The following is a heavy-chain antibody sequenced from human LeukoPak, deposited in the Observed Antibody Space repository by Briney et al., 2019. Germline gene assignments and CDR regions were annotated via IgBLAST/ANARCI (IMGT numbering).Heavy chain of an antibody. Sequence: SETLSLTCTVSGGSISSYYWSWIRQPPGKGLEWIGYIYYSGSTNYNPSLKSRVTISVDTFKNQFSLKLSSVTAADTAVYYCARHHSSTRFDAFDIWGQGTMVTVSS. CDR1: GGSISSYY. CDR3: ARHHSSTRFDAFDI. D-gene: IGHD2-2*01. V-gene: IGHV4-59*08. J-gene: IGHJ3*02. CDR2: IYYSGST.